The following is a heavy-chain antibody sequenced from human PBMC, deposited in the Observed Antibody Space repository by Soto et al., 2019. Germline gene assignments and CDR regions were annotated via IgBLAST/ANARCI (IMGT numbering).Heavy chain of an antibody. Sequence: GSLRLSCAASGFTFSSYAMSWVRQAPGKGLEWVSAISGSGGGTYYADSVKGRFTISRDNSKNSLYLQMNSLRAEDTAVYYCARGVYDSNGYSYPWGQGTLVTVSS. D-gene: IGHD3-22*01. CDR3: ARGVYDSNGYSYP. CDR2: ISGSGGGT. CDR1: GFTFSSYA. V-gene: IGHV3-23*01. J-gene: IGHJ5*02.